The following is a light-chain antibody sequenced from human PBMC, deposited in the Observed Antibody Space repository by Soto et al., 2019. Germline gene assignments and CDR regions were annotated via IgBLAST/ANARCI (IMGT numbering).Light chain of an antibody. V-gene: IGKV1-5*01. CDR3: QQYESFSAT. CDR2: DAS. CDR1: QSIANW. Sequence: DIQMTQSPSTLSASVGDRVTITCRASQSIANWLAWYQQKPGKAPKLLIYDASSLASGVPSRFSGSGSGTEFTLTISGLQPDDFATYYCQQYESFSATFGPGTKV. J-gene: IGKJ1*01.